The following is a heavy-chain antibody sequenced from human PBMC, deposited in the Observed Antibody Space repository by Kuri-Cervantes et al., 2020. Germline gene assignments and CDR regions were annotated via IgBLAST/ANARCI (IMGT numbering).Heavy chain of an antibody. CDR1: GGTFSSYT. J-gene: IGHJ4*02. D-gene: IGHD6-6*01. CDR3: ARGLAARRYFDY. CDR2: IIPILGIA. Sequence: SVKVSCKASGGTFSSYTISWVRQAPGQGLEWMGRIIPILGIANYAQKFQGRVTMTRDTSTSTVYMELSSLRSEDTAVYYCARGLAARRYFDYWGQGTLVTVSS. V-gene: IGHV1-69*02.